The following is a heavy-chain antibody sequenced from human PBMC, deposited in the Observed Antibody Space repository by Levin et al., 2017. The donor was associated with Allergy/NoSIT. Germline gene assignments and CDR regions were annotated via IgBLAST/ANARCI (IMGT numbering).Heavy chain of an antibody. Sequence: PSETLSLTCAASGFTFNNYAMSWVRQAPGKGLEWVSAIINSGVGTYYADYVKGRFTISRDNSKNTMYLQMNSLRAEDTAVYFCAKDAIRGSDQPYYFDYWGQGTLVTASS. J-gene: IGHJ4*02. D-gene: IGHD6-19*01. CDR1: GFTFNNYA. CDR2: IINSGVGT. V-gene: IGHV3-23*01. CDR3: AKDAIRGSDQPYYFDY.